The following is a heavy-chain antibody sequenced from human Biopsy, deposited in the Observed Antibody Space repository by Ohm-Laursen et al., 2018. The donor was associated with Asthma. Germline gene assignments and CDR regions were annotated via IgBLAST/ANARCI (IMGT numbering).Heavy chain of an antibody. Sequence: GSSVKVSCNASGDSFSNYAISWVQQAPGQGPEWMGGLIPVLGTPDHAQMFEGRVTITADESTSTAYMELSSLSSEDTAVYYCAREATSGEVPFGYFYALDVWGEGTTVTVSS. CDR1: GDSFSNYA. V-gene: IGHV1-69*01. J-gene: IGHJ6*04. CDR3: AREATSGEVPFGYFYALDV. CDR2: LIPVLGTP. D-gene: IGHD2-2*01.